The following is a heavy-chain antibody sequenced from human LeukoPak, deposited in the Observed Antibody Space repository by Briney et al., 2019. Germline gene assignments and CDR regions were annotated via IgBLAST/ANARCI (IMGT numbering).Heavy chain of an antibody. CDR1: GFTFSSYA. J-gene: IGHJ3*02. Sequence: GGSLRLSCASSGFTFSSYAMSWVRQAPGKGLEWVSAISGSGGSTYYADSVKGRSTISRDNSKNTLYLQMNSLRAEDTAVYYCAKDRWTEVDAFDIWGKGTMVTVSS. CDR2: ISGSGGST. D-gene: IGHD1-1*01. V-gene: IGHV3-23*01. CDR3: AKDRWTEVDAFDI.